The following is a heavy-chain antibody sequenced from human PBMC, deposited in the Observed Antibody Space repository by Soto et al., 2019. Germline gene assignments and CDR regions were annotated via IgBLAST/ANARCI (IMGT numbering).Heavy chain of an antibody. V-gene: IGHV3-21*06. CDR3: ARESEDLTSNFDY. CDR1: GFTFTRYS. J-gene: IGHJ4*02. Sequence: GGSLRLSCAASGFTFTRYSMNWVRHAPGKGLEWVSSISSTTNYIYYGDSMKGRFTISRDNAKNSLYLEMNSLRAEDTAVYDCARESEDLTSNFDYWGQGTLVTVSS. CDR2: ISSTTNYI.